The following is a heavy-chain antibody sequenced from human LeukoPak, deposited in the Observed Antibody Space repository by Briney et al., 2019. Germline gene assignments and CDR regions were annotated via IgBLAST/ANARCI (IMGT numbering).Heavy chain of an antibody. CDR1: GFTFNNYA. CDR3: AKNRGGTYKYYMDV. CDR2: VSGSGGAT. Sequence: GGSLRLSCAASGFTFNNYAMSWVRQAPGMGLEWLSYVSGSGGATYYAASVKGRFTISRDNSKDTVYLQMGSLRAEDTAVYYCAKNRGGTYKYYMDVWGNGTTVTVSS. J-gene: IGHJ6*03. V-gene: IGHV3-23*01. D-gene: IGHD1-1*01.